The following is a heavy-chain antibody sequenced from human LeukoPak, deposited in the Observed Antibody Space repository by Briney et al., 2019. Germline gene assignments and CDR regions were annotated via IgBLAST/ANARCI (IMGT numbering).Heavy chain of an antibody. CDR2: IIPILGIA. CDR3: AREARLWYFDL. J-gene: IGHJ2*01. V-gene: IGHV1-69*04. CDR1: GGTFSSYA. Sequence: ASVKVSCKASGGTFSSYAISWVRQAPGQGLEWMGRIIPILGIANYAQKFQGRVTITADKSTSTAYMELSSLRSEDTAVYYCAREARLWYFDLWGRGTLVTVSS.